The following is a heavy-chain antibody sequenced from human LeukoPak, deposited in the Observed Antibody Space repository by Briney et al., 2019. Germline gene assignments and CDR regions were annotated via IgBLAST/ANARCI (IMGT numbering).Heavy chain of an antibody. CDR3: ARGAPVVDY. Sequence: SETLSLTCAVYGGSFSGYYWSWIRQPPGKGLEWIGEINHSGSTNYNPSLKGRVTISVDTSKNQFSLKLSSVTAADTAVYYCARGAPVVDYWGQGTLVTVSS. J-gene: IGHJ4*02. V-gene: IGHV4-34*01. CDR1: GGSFSGYY. CDR2: INHSGST.